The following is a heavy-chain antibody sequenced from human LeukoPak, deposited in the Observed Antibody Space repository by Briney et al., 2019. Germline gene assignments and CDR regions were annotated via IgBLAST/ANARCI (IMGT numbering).Heavy chain of an antibody. CDR2: LSAGGSST. CDR3: AKDVRTVAAFHI. D-gene: IGHD3/OR15-3a*01. J-gene: IGHJ3*02. CDR1: GFTFSSYG. Sequence: GGSLRLSCAASGFTFSSYGMNWVRQAPGKGLEWVSTLSAGGSSTYYADSVKGRFTISRDTSKNTLYLQMNSLSPEDTAVYYCAKDVRTVAAFHIWGRGAMVTVSS. V-gene: IGHV3-23*01.